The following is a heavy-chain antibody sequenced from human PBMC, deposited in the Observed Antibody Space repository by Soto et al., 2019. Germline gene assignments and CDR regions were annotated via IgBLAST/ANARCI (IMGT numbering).Heavy chain of an antibody. D-gene: IGHD5-12*01. J-gene: IGHJ6*02. Sequence: QVQLQESGPGLVKPSHTLSLTCTVSGGSISSGGYYWSWIRQHPGKGLGWIGYIYYSGSTYYNPSPKSRVTRSVDTSKNQLSLKLSSVTAADTAVYYCAASCVACRGFNYYGMDVWGQGTTFTVS. CDR1: GGSISSGGYY. CDR2: IYYSGST. CDR3: AASCVACRGFNYYGMDV. V-gene: IGHV4-31*03.